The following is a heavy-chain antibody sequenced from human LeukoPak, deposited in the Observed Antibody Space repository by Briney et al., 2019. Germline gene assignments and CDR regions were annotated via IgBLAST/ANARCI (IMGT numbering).Heavy chain of an antibody. J-gene: IGHJ4*02. CDR2: ISGSGDST. CDR3: ARDDSDIVAKTKAFDH. V-gene: IGHV3-23*01. CDR1: GFTFSSYA. Sequence: GGSLSLSCAASGFTFSSYAMSGVRQAPGKGLEWVSGISGSGDSTYYEDSVKGRFTISRDNSKNTVYLQMNSLRAEDTAVYFCARDDSDIVAKTKAFDHWGQGTLVTVSS. D-gene: IGHD5-12*01.